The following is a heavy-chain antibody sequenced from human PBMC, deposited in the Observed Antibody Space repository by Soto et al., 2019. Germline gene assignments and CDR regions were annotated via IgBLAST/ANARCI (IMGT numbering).Heavy chain of an antibody. D-gene: IGHD6-19*01. Sequence: EVQLVESGGGLVQPGRSLRLSCAASGFTFDDYAMHWVRQAPGKGLEWVSGISWNSGSIGYADSVKGRFTISRDNAKNSLYLQMDSLRDQAKAWDYCAKVPVDGMGGYFQHLGQGTLGTVSS. CDR1: GFTFDDYA. V-gene: IGHV3-9*01. CDR2: ISWNSGSI. J-gene: IGHJ1*01. CDR3: AKVPVDGMGGYFQH.